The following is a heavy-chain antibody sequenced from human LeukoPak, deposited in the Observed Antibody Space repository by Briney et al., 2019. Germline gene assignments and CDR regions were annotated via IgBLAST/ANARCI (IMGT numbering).Heavy chain of an antibody. CDR2: ISPNSVVP. CDR3: AREVGYSTSWYGRFDP. CDR1: GYTLTVHY. Sequence: GASVKVSCKASGYTLTVHYIHWVRQAPGQRLEWLGRISPNSVVPNYAQKFQSSVTITSSTSSNTVYMEMSGLTSDDTGAYYCAREVGYSTSWYGRFDPWGQGTVLTVSS. D-gene: IGHD6-13*01. V-gene: IGHV1-2*05. J-gene: IGHJ5*02.